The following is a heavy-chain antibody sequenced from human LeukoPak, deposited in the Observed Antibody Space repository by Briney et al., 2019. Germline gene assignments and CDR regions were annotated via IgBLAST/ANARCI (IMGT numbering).Heavy chain of an antibody. CDR2: TYTSGST. V-gene: IGHV4-61*02. Sequence: SETLSLTCTVSGGSISSGSYYWSWIRQPAGKGLEWIGRTYTSGSTNYNPSLKSRVTISVDTSKNQFSLKLSSVTAADTAVYYCATIVGATMVIRNWGQGTLVTVSS. J-gene: IGHJ4*02. D-gene: IGHD1-26*01. CDR1: GGSISSGSYY. CDR3: ATIVGATMVIRN.